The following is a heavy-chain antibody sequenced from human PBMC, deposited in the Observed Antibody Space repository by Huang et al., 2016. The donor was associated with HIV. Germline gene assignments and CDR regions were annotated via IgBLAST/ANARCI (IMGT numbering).Heavy chain of an antibody. CDR2: IRSQEYSETT. CDR1: GFTFGNYG. V-gene: IGHV3-49*05. D-gene: IGHD3-22*01. CDR3: TRDSVYPNYYDGSGFYFDY. J-gene: IGHJ4*02. Sequence: EVQFVESGGGLVKQGRSLRLSCTASGFTFGNYGMSWFRQAPGKGREWVGFIRSQEYSETTEYAASVKGRFTISRDDSKSIAYLQMNSLKPEDTAVYYCTRDSVYPNYYDGSGFYFDYWGQGTLVTVSS.